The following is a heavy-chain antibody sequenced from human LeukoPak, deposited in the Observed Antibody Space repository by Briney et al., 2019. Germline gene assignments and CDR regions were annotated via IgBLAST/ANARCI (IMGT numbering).Heavy chain of an antibody. CDR3: AISGNYFTRDAFDI. D-gene: IGHD1-26*01. V-gene: IGHV4-34*01. Sequence: SETLSLTCAVYGGSFSGYYCSWIRQPPGKGLEWIGEINHSGSTNYNPSLESRVTISGDTSKHHFSLELRSVTAADTAVYYCAISGNYFTRDAFDIWGQGTMVTVSS. CDR1: GGSFSGYY. J-gene: IGHJ3*02. CDR2: INHSGST.